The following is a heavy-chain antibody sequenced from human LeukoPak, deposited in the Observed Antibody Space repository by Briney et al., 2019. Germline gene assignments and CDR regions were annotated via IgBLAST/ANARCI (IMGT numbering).Heavy chain of an antibody. CDR2: ISWDGVTT. CDR1: GFTFDDYG. CDR3: AKDKSGSYDH. Sequence: GSLRLSCAASGFTFDDYGMHWVRQAPGKGLEFVSLISWDGVTTYYADSVKGRFTISRDNSKNSLYLQMNSLRAEDTALYYCAKDKSGSYDHWGQGTLVTVSS. V-gene: IGHV3-43D*03. J-gene: IGHJ5*02. D-gene: IGHD1-26*01.